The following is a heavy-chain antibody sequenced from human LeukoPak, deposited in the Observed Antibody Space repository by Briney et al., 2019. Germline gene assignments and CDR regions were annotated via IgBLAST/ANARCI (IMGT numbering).Heavy chain of an antibody. Sequence: GGSLRLSCAASGFTFSSYAMSWVRQAPGKGLEWVSVISGSGGSTYYADSVKGRFTLSRDNSKNTLYLQMNSLRAEDTAVYCAKEIYGDSTGGRFQQWGRGTLVTVSS. V-gene: IGHV3-23*01. CDR2: ISGSGGST. J-gene: IGHJ1*01. D-gene: IGHD4-17*01. CDR1: GFTFSSYA. CDR3: AKEIYGDSTGGRFQQ.